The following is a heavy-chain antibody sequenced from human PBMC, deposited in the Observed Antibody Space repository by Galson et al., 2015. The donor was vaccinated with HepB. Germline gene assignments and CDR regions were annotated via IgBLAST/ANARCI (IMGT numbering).Heavy chain of an antibody. CDR3: ARSLSRPETLPAAIYGEGNWFDP. Sequence: QSGAEVKKPGESLRISCKGSGYSFTSYWISWVRQMPGKGLEWMGRIDPSDSYTNYSPSFQGHVTISADKSISTAYLQWSSLKASDTAMYYCARSLSRPETLPAAIYGEGNWFDPWGQGTLVTVSS. CDR2: IDPSDSYT. J-gene: IGHJ5*02. V-gene: IGHV5-10-1*01. CDR1: GYSFTSYW. D-gene: IGHD2-2*02.